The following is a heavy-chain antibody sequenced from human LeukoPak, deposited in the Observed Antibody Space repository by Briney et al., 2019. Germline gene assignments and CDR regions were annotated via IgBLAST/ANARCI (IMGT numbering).Heavy chain of an antibody. J-gene: IGHJ4*02. Sequence: GGSLRLSCAASGFTFSSYGMHWVRQAPGKGLEWVAVIWYDGGNKYYADSVKGRFTISRDNSKNTLYLQMNSLRAEDTAVYYCARGVQSDSSGYYYFDYWGQGTLVTVSS. D-gene: IGHD3-22*01. CDR3: ARGVQSDSSGYYYFDY. CDR1: GFTFSSYG. V-gene: IGHV3-33*01. CDR2: IWYDGGNK.